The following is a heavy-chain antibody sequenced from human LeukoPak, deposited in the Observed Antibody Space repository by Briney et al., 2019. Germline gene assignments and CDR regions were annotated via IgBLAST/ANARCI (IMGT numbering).Heavy chain of an antibody. CDR3: AKTRKVGSGWGYYFDY. CDR1: GFTFSDYY. V-gene: IGHV3-23*01. D-gene: IGHD6-19*01. Sequence: GGSLRLSCAASGFTFSDYYMNWVRQAPGKGLEWVSAISGSGGSTYYADSVKGRFTISRDNSKNTLYLQMNSLRAEDTAVYYCAKTRKVGSGWGYYFDYWGQGTLVTVSS. CDR2: ISGSGGST. J-gene: IGHJ4*02.